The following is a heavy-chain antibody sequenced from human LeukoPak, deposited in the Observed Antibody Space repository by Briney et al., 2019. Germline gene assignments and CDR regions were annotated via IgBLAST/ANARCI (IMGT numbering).Heavy chain of an antibody. CDR2: IYHSGST. J-gene: IGHJ5*02. D-gene: IGHD3-10*01. V-gene: IGHV4-4*02. Sequence: PGGSLRLSCAASGFTFSSYWMNWVRQAPGKGLEWIGEIYHSGSTNYNPSLKSRVTISVDKSKNQFSLKLSSVTAADTAVYYCARATMVRGVIIRNWFDPWGQGTLVTVSS. CDR3: ARATMVRGVIIRNWFDP. CDR1: GFTFSSYW.